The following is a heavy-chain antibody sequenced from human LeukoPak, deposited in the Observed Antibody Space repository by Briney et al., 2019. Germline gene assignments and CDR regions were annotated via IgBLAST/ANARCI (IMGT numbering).Heavy chain of an antibody. V-gene: IGHV3-9*01. Sequence: PGGSLRLSCAASGFTFDDYAMHWVREAPGKGLEWVSGISWNSGSIGYADSVKGRFTISRDNAKNSLYLQMNSLRAEDTALYYCAKDRDGSGSYYHFEYWGQGTLVTVSS. CDR1: GFTFDDYA. CDR2: ISWNSGSI. CDR3: AKDRDGSGSYYHFEY. J-gene: IGHJ4*02. D-gene: IGHD3-10*01.